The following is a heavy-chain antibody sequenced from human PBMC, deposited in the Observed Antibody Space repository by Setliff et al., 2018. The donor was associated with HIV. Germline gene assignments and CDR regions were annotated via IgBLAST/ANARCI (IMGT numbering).Heavy chain of an antibody. J-gene: IGHJ3*02. CDR1: GYSISSSHW. CDR3: AKTVVGDSYALPNDGFDI. D-gene: IGHD3-16*01. V-gene: IGHV4-28*06. Sequence: SETLSLTCAVSGYSISSSHWWGWIRQPPGKGLEWIGYIYYSGGTNYNPSLKSRATMSVDTSNNRFSLKLSSVTALDTAVYYCAKTVVGDSYALPNDGFDIWGQGTMVTVSS. CDR2: IYYSGGT.